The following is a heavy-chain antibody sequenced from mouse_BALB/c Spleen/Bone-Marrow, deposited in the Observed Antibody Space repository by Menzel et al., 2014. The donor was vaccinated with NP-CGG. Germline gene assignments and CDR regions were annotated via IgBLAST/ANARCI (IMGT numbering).Heavy chain of an antibody. V-gene: IGHV7-3*02. CDR1: GFTFTDYY. CDR3: ARDDYYAMDS. CDR2: IRNKANGYTT. Sequence: EVQVVESGGGLVQPGGSLRLSCATSGFTFTDYYMSWVRQPPGKALEWLGFIRNKANGYTTEYSASVKGRFTISRDNSQSILYLQMNTLRAEDSATYYCARDDYYAMDSWGQGTSVTVSS. J-gene: IGHJ4*01.